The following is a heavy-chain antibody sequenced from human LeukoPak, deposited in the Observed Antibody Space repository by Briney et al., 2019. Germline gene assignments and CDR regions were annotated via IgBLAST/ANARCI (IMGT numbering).Heavy chain of an antibody. V-gene: IGHV4-34*01. CDR2: INHSGST. D-gene: IGHD3-22*01. CDR1: GGSFSGYY. Sequence: PSETLSLTCAVYGGSFSGYYWSWIRQPPGKGLEWIGEINHSGSTNYNPSLKSRVTISVDTSKNQFSLKLSSVTAADTAVYYCARVMIVVGTIFDYWGQGTLVTVSS. J-gene: IGHJ4*02. CDR3: ARVMIVVGTIFDY.